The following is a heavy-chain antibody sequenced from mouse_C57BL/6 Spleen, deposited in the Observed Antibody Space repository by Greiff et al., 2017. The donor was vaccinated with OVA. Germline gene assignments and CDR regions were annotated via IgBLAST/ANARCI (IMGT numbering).Heavy chain of an antibody. CDR3: AKELTGTGYFDY. CDR1: GYTFTSYW. CDR2: INPSNGGT. V-gene: IGHV1-53*01. D-gene: IGHD4-1*01. J-gene: IGHJ2*01. Sequence: VKLQQPGTELVKPGASVKLSCKASGYTFTSYWMHWVKQRPGQGLEWIGNINPSNGGTNYNEKFKSKATLTVDKSSSTAYMQLSSLTSEDSAVYYCAKELTGTGYFDYWGQGTTLTVSS.